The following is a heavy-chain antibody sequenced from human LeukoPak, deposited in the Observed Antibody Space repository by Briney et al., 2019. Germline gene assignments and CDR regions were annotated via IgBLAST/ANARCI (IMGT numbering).Heavy chain of an antibody. Sequence: GGSLRLSCAASGFTFSSYGMHWVRQAPGKGLEWVAFIRYDGSNKYYADSVKGRFTISRDNSKNTLYLQMNRLRAEDTAVYYGAKGYCSSTSCYGPYYFDYWGQGTLVTVSS. D-gene: IGHD2-2*01. CDR3: AKGYCSSTSCYGPYYFDY. CDR2: IRYDGSNK. V-gene: IGHV3-30*02. CDR1: GFTFSSYG. J-gene: IGHJ4*02.